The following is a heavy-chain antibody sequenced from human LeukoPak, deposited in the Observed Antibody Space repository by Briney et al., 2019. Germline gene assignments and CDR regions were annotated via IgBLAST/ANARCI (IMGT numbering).Heavy chain of an antibody. Sequence: PGGSLRLSCAASGLTFSYYSMNWVRQAPGKGLEWVSYISRSSSAIYYADSVKGRFTISRDNAKNSLFLQMNSLRDEDTAVYYCARDPYSYDTSGPKPFDYWGQGTLVTVSS. CDR1: GLTFSYYS. V-gene: IGHV3-48*02. J-gene: IGHJ4*02. CDR3: ARDPYSYDTSGPKPFDY. CDR2: ISRSSSAI. D-gene: IGHD3-3*01.